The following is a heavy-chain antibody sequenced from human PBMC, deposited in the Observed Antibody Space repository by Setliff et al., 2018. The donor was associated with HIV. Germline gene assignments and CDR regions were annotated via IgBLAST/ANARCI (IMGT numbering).Heavy chain of an antibody. V-gene: IGHV1-2*02. J-gene: IGHJ4*02. D-gene: IGHD3-3*01. CDR2: INPNSGGT. CDR3: ARRGGMGYNFWSGYYSEGFFDY. CDR1: GYTFTGYY. Sequence: ASVKVSCKTSGYTFTGYYMHWVRQAPGQGLEWMGWINPNSGGTNYAQKFQGRVTMTRDKSISTAYMELSRLRSDDTAVYYCARRGGMGYNFWSGYYSEGFFDYWGQGTLVTVSS.